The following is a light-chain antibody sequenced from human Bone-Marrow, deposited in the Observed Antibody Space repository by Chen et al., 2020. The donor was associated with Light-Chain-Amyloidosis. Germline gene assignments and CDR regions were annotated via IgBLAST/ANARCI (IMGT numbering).Light chain of an antibody. CDR2: DVS. CDR3: QQRSNWPPMYT. V-gene: IGKV3-11*01. Sequence: ILLTQSPATLSLSPVERATLSCRASQTVGSFFAWYQQKPGQAPRLVIYDVSKRASGIPARFSGGESGTDFTLTISSLEPEDFAVYYCQQRSNWPPMYTFGQGTKLEIK. J-gene: IGKJ2*01. CDR1: QTVGSF.